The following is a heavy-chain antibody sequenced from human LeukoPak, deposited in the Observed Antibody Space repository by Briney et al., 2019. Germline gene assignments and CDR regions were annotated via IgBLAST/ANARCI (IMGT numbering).Heavy chain of an antibody. D-gene: IGHD3-3*01. V-gene: IGHV3-33*06. J-gene: IGHJ6*02. CDR2: IWYDGSNK. CDR3: AKDFRRSPSNYDFWSGYYYYYGMDV. CDR1: GFTFSRYG. Sequence: GGSLRLSCAASGFTFSRYGMHWVRQAPGKGLEWVAVIWYDGSNKYYADSVKGRFTISRDNSKNTLYLQMNSLRAEDTAVYYCAKDFRRSPSNYDFWSGYYYYYGMDVWGQGTTVTVSS.